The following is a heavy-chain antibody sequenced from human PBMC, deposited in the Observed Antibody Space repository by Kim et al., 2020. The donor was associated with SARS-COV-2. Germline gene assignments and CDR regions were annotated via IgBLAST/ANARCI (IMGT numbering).Heavy chain of an antibody. D-gene: IGHD1-26*01. CDR2: INHSGST. CDR1: GGSFSGHY. V-gene: IGHV4-34*01. Sequence: SETLSLTCAVYGGSFSGHYWTWIRQPPGKGLEWIGEINHSGSTNYSPSLKSRVILSVDTSKNQFSLKLSSVTAADTAVYYCARGPYSGSYNGVWGQGTLVTVSS. CDR3: ARGPYSGSYNGV. J-gene: IGHJ4*02.